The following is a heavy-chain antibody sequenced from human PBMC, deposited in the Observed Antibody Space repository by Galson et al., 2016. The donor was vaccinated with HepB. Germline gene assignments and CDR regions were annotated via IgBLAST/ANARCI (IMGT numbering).Heavy chain of an antibody. D-gene: IGHD2-21*02. CDR3: AAYCGGDCYPTP. Sequence: PVQRLEWVAVIWYDGSKKDYADSVKGRFTISRDNSKNTLYLQMNSLRVEDTAVYYCAAYCGGDCYPTPWGQGTLVTVSS. CDR2: IWYDGSKK. J-gene: IGHJ5*02. V-gene: IGHV3-33*01.